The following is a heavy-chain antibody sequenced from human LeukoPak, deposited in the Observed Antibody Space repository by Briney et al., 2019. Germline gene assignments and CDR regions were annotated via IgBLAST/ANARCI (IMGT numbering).Heavy chain of an antibody. V-gene: IGHV3-30-3*01. J-gene: IGHJ3*02. CDR3: AKVSAAYCTNGVCYAFDI. CDR2: ISYDGSNK. CDR1: GFTFSSYA. Sequence: PGRSLRLSCAASGFTFSSYAMHWVRQAPGKGLEWVAVISYDGSNKYYADSVKGRFTISRDNSKNTLYLQMNSLRAEDTAVYYCAKVSAAYCTNGVCYAFDIWGQGTMVTVSS. D-gene: IGHD2-8*01.